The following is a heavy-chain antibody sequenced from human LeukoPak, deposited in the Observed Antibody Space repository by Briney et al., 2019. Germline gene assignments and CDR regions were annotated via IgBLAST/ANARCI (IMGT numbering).Heavy chain of an antibody. CDR3: ARGTSGSYRIYYFDY. V-gene: IGHV4-34*01. J-gene: IGHJ4*02. D-gene: IGHD1-26*01. Sequence: SETLSLTCAVYGGSFSGYYWSWIRQPPGKGLEWIGEINHSGSTNYNPSLKGRVTISVDTSKNQFSLKLSSVTAADTAVYYCARGTSGSYRIYYFDYWGQGTLVTVSS. CDR2: INHSGST. CDR1: GGSFSGYY.